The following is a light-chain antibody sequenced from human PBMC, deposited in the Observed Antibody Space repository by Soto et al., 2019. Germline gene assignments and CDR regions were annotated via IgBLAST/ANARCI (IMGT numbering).Light chain of an antibody. CDR3: QSSDSSLSGWV. J-gene: IGLJ3*02. Sequence: QAVVTQPPSVSGAPGQMVTISCTGSSSNIGAGYDVHWYQQFPGTAPQLLIYANTNRPSGVPDRFSGSKSGTSASLAITGLQAEDEADYYCQSSDSSLSGWVFGGGTKVTVL. CDR2: ANT. CDR1: SSNIGAGYD. V-gene: IGLV1-40*01.